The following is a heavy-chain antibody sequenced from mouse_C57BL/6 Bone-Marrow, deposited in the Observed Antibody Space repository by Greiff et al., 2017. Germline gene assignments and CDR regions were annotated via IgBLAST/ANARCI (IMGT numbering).Heavy chain of an antibody. CDR1: GFTFSDYG. Sequence: EVKLVESGGGLVKPGGSLKLSCAASGFTFSDYGMHWVRQAPEKGLEWVAYISSGSSTIYYADTVKGRFTISRDNAKNTLFLQMTSLRSEDTAMYYCARPDTTAPFDDWGQGTTLTVSS. J-gene: IGHJ2*01. V-gene: IGHV5-17*01. CDR3: ARPDTTAPFDD. CDR2: ISSGSSTI. D-gene: IGHD1-2*01.